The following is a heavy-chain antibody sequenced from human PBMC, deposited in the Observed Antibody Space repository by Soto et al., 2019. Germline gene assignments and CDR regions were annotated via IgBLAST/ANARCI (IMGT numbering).Heavy chain of an antibody. D-gene: IGHD3-10*01. Sequence: EVQLVESGGGLVQPGGSLRLSCAASGFTFSSYSMNWVRQAPGKGLEGVSYISSSSSTIYYADSVKGRFTISRDNAKNSLYLQMNSLRAEDTAVYYCARRPHYYGSGTAAFDIWGQGTMVTVSS. CDR1: GFTFSSYS. CDR2: ISSSSSTI. V-gene: IGHV3-48*01. J-gene: IGHJ3*02. CDR3: ARRPHYYGSGTAAFDI.